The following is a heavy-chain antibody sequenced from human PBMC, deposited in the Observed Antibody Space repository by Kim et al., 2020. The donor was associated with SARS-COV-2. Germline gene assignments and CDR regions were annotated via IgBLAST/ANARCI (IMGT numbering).Heavy chain of an antibody. J-gene: IGHJ3*02. CDR3: ARGGVLLWFGELLRFDAFDI. D-gene: IGHD3-10*01. Sequence: GGSLRLSCAASGFTFSDYYMSWIRQAPGKGLEWVSYISSSGSTIYYADSVKGRFTISRDNAKNSLYLQMNSLRAEDTAVYYCARGGVLLWFGELLRFDAFDIWGQGTMVTVSS. V-gene: IGHV3-11*04. CDR2: ISSSGSTI. CDR1: GFTFSDYY.